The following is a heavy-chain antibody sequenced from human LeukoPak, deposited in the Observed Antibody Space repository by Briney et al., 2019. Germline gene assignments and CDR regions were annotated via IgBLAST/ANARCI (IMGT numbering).Heavy chain of an antibody. CDR2: ISGSGGST. J-gene: IGHJ4*02. D-gene: IGHD3-10*01. Sequence: GGSVTLSCAAYAFTFTSSAMSCVRHAPGKGREWLSDISGSGGSTYYADSVKGRFTISRDNSKNTLYLQMNSLRAEDTAVYYCAKDIWFRNPSAHDYWGQGTLVTVSS. CDR1: AFTFTSSA. V-gene: IGHV3-23*01. CDR3: AKDIWFRNPSAHDY.